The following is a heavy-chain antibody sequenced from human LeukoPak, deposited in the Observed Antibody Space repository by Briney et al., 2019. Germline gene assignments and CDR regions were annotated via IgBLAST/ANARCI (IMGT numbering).Heavy chain of an antibody. D-gene: IGHD1-1*01. CDR1: GGSISSSTSYY. V-gene: IGHV4-39*01. CDR2: IYHSGET. CDR3: ARHRAAQLSKFDF. J-gene: IGHJ4*02. Sequence: KTSETLSLTCNVSGGSISSSTSYYWGWIRQPPGKGLDWIGSIYHSGETSYNPSLTGRLTIAVDTSKNQFSLRLRSVTAADTAVHYCARHRAAQLSKFDFWGQGALVAVSS.